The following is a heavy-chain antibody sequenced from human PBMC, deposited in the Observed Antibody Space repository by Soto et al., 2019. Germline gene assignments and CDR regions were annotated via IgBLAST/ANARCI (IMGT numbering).Heavy chain of an antibody. V-gene: IGHV1-69*13. CDR2: IIPIFGTA. D-gene: IGHD3-22*01. CDR3: GCGVMFDRSGYCCCSAVGT. J-gene: IGHJ3*01. CDR1: GGTFSSYA. Sequence: SVKVSCKASGGTFSSYAISWVRQAPGQGLEWMGGIIPIFGTANYAQKFQGRVTITADESTSTAYMELSSLRSEDTAVCYCGCGVMFDRSGYCCCSAVGTWGQGTIVT.